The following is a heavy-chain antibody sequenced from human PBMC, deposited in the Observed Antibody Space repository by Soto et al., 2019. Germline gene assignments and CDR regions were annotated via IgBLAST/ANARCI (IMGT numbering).Heavy chain of an antibody. Sequence: EVQLVESGGGLVQPGGSLRLSCAASGFTFSDHYLDWVRQAAGKGLEWVGRIRNKANKYHTEYAASVKARCTISRDDSRASLYLKMNSLKIEDTAVYYCARVQLGDLQLKAYDFWGQGKMVTVSS. J-gene: IGHJ3*01. CDR1: GFTFSDHY. D-gene: IGHD3-16*01. CDR3: ARVQLGDLQLKAYDF. CDR2: IRNKANKYHT. V-gene: IGHV3-72*01.